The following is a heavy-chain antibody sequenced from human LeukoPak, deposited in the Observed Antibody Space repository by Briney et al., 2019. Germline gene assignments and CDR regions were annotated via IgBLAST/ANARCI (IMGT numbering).Heavy chain of an antibody. Sequence: SVKVSYKASGFTFTSTAVQWVRQARGQRLEWIGWILVGSGNTNYAQMFQERVTLTWDVSTSTAYMVLSSLRSEDTAIYYCASDPPYTSSSAWWGQGTLVTVSS. CDR1: GFTFTSTA. CDR2: ILVGSGNT. J-gene: IGHJ4*02. V-gene: IGHV1-58*01. D-gene: IGHD2-2*01. CDR3: ASDPPYTSSSAW.